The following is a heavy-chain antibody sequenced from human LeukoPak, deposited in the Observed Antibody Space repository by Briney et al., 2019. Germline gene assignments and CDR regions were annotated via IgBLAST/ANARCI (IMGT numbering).Heavy chain of an antibody. J-gene: IGHJ4*02. CDR2: ISSSSSYI. D-gene: IGHD6-19*01. V-gene: IGHV3-21*01. CDR1: GFTFSSYS. CDR3: ARDKIAVADPFDY. Sequence: GGSLRLSCAASGFTFSSYSMNWVRQAPGKGLEWVSSISSSSSYIYYADSVEGRFTISRDNAKNSLYLQMNSLRAEDTAVYYCARDKIAVADPFDYWGQGTLVTVSS.